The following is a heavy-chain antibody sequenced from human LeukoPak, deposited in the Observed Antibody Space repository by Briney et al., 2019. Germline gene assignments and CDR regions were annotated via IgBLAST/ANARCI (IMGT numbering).Heavy chain of an antibody. Sequence: ASVKVSCKASGYTFTSYGISWVRQAPGQGLEWMGWISAYNGNTNYARKLQGRVTMTTDTSTSTAYMELRSLRSDDTAVYYCARADYGDYHLNWFDPWGQGTLVTVSS. V-gene: IGHV1-18*01. CDR1: GYTFTSYG. CDR2: ISAYNGNT. J-gene: IGHJ5*02. CDR3: ARADYGDYHLNWFDP. D-gene: IGHD4-17*01.